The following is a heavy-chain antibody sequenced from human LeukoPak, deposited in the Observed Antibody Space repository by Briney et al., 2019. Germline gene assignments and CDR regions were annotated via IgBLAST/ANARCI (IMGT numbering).Heavy chain of an antibody. CDR3: AKGSNIVVVPAAMQDYYYYMDV. D-gene: IGHD2-2*01. J-gene: IGHJ6*03. CDR1: GFTFSSYG. V-gene: IGHV3-30*18. CDR2: ISYDGSNK. Sequence: SGGSLRLSCAASGFTFSSYGMHWVRQAPGQGLEWVAVISYDGSNKYYADSVKGRFTISRDNSKHTLYLQMNSLRAEDTAVYYCAKGSNIVVVPAAMQDYYYYMDVWGKGTTVTVSS.